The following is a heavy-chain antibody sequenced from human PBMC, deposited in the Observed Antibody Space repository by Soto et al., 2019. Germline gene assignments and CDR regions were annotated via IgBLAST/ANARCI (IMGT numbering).Heavy chain of an antibody. CDR2: ISYDANNK. V-gene: IGHV3-30-3*01. CDR3: ASDSAYHRSYDY. Sequence: ESGGGVVQPGRSLRLSCAASGFTSSTYAMHWVRQAPDKGLEWVAVISYDANNKYYADSVKGRFTISRDNSKNTLYLQMNSLRAEDTAVYYCASDSAYHRSYDYWGQGTLVTVSS. J-gene: IGHJ4*02. D-gene: IGHD1-26*01. CDR1: GFTSSTYA.